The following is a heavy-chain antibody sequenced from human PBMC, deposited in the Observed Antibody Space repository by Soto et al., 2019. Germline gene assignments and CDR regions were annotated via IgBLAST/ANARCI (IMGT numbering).Heavy chain of an antibody. D-gene: IGHD3-3*01. V-gene: IGHV3-53*01. J-gene: IGHJ6*02. Sequence: EVQLVESGGGLIQPGGSLRLSCAASGFTVSSNYMSWVRQAPGKGLEWVSVIYSGGSTYYADSVKGRFTISRDNSKNTLYLQMNSLRAEDTAVYYCARGRWGGGITIFGVAPRRGDYYYYGMDVWGQGTTVTVSS. CDR3: ARGRWGGGITIFGVAPRRGDYYYYGMDV. CDR1: GFTVSSNY. CDR2: IYSGGST.